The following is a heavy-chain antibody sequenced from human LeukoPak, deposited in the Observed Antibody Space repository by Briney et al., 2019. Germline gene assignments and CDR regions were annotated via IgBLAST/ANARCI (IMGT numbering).Heavy chain of an antibody. CDR3: ARVSKYGGRFDP. CDR1: GGSFSGYY. V-gene: IGHV4-34*01. Sequence: SETLSLTCAVYGGSFSGYYWSWIRQPPGKGLEWIGEINHSGSTNYNPSLKSRVTISVDTSKSQFSLKLSSVTAADTAVYYCARVSKYGGRFDPWGQGTLVTVSS. CDR2: INHSGST. J-gene: IGHJ5*02. D-gene: IGHD4-23*01.